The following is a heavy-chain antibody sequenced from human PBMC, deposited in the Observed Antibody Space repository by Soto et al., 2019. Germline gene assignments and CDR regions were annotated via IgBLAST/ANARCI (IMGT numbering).Heavy chain of an antibody. J-gene: IGHJ4*02. CDR1: RGTFSTYG. Sequence: QVQLVQSGAEVKKSGSSVKVSCKASRGTFSTYGFSWVRQAPGQGLEWMGAIIPMFGTPDYSEKFRGRVTISADESTSTVYMELSSLRFDDTAMYYCTREIALGPEDFDCWGQGTLVTVSS. CDR3: TREIALGPEDFDC. D-gene: IGHD3-16*01. CDR2: IIPMFGTP. V-gene: IGHV1-69*01.